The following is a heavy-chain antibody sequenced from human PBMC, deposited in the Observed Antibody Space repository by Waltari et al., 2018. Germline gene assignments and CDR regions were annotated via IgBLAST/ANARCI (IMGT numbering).Heavy chain of an antibody. V-gene: IGHV3-33*01. Sequence: QVQLVESGGGVVQSGRSLRLSCVGSGFTFTNHGMNWVRQAPGKGLEWVAVILYDGSSKNYVDSVKCRFTISRDNSKNTMYLEMNRLRAEDTAVYFCARGDGGSGLGASDIWGQGTMVTVSS. CDR1: GFTFTNHG. CDR3: ARGDGGSGLGASDI. CDR2: ILYDGSSK. J-gene: IGHJ3*02. D-gene: IGHD3-3*01.